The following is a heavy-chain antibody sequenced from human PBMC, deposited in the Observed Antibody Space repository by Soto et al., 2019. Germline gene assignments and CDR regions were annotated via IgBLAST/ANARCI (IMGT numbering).Heavy chain of an antibody. CDR3: AGELYSGGSCCSFDI. CDR1: GFTFTNSA. Sequence: GASVKVSCKTSGFTFTNSAVQWVRQARGQRLEWIGWIIVGSGGTKYAQELQERLTITRDMSTNTAYMELSSVKSEHTAVYFCAGELYSGGSCCSFDIWGEGTLVTVSS. D-gene: IGHD2-15*01. J-gene: IGHJ3*02. V-gene: IGHV1-58*01. CDR2: IIVGSGGT.